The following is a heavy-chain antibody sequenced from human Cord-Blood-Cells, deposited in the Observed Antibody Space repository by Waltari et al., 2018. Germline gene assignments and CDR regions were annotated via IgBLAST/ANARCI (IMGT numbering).Heavy chain of an antibody. V-gene: IGHV4-34*01. CDR3: AREGGLAAAGTDY. CDR1: GGSFSGYY. J-gene: IGHJ4*02. Sequence: QVQLQQWGAGLLKPSETLSLTCAVYGGSFSGYYWSWIRQPPGKGLEWIGEINHSGSTNYSPSLKGRVTISVDTSKNQFSLKLSSVTAADTAVYYCAREGGLAAAGTDYWGQGTLVTVSS. D-gene: IGHD6-13*01. CDR2: INHSGST.